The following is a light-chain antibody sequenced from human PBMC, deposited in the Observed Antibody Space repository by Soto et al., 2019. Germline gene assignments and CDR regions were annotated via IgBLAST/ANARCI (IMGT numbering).Light chain of an antibody. V-gene: IGKV3-20*01. Sequence: DMVLTQSPGTLSLSPGERATLSCRASQTLNSNYLAWYQQKPGQAPRLLIYGASTRATGIPDRFSGTGSGADFTLTISRLEPEDFAVYFCQQYGSAPYTFGQGTELEIK. CDR3: QQYGSAPYT. CDR1: QTLNSNY. J-gene: IGKJ2*01. CDR2: GAS.